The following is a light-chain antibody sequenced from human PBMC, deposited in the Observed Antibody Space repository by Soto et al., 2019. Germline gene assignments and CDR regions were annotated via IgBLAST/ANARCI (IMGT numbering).Light chain of an antibody. CDR2: DNN. CDR3: GAWDDSLSAV. V-gene: IGLV1-51*01. J-gene: IGLJ2*01. Sequence: QSVLTQPPSVSAAPGQKVTISCSGSNSNIGNNYVSWYQQLPGTAPKLLIYDNNKRPSGIPDRFSGSKSGTSATLGSTGLQTGDEADYYCGAWDDSLSAVFGGGIKLTVL. CDR1: NSNIGNNY.